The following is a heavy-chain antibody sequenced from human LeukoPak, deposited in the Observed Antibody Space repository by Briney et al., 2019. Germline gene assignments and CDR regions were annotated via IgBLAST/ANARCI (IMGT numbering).Heavy chain of an antibody. V-gene: IGHV4-34*01. CDR2: INHSGSS. D-gene: IGHD5-12*01. CDR1: GGSFSGYY. CDR3: ARGQEYSDCDSGTNPPFFDY. Sequence: PSETLSLTCAVYGGSFSGYYWSWIRQPPGKGLEWIGEINHSGSSNYNPSLKSRVTISVDTSRNQFSLKLSSVTAADTAVYYCARGQEYSDCDSGTNPPFFDYWGQGTLVTVSS. J-gene: IGHJ4*02.